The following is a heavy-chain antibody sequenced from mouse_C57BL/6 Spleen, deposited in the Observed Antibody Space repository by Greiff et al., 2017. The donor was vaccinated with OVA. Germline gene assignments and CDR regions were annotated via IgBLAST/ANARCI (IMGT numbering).Heavy chain of an antibody. Sequence: VQLQQPGAELVKPGASVKLSCQASGYTFTSYWMQWVKQRPGQGLEWIGEIDPSDSYTNYNQKFKGKATLTVDTSSSTAYMQLSSLTSEDSAVYYCARRSWGYPYAMDYWGQGTSVTVSS. D-gene: IGHD2-2*01. CDR3: ARRSWGYPYAMDY. J-gene: IGHJ4*01. CDR1: GYTFTSYW. CDR2: IDPSDSYT. V-gene: IGHV1-50*01.